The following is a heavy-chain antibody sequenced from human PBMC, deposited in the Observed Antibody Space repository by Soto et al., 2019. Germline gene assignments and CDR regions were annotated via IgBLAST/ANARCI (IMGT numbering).Heavy chain of an antibody. V-gene: IGHV3-11*01. CDR2: ISSSGSTI. CDR3: ARDTGSLYYYYYYMDV. CDR1: GFTFSDYY. D-gene: IGHD3-10*01. J-gene: IGHJ6*03. Sequence: GGSLRLSCAASGFTFSDYYMSWIRQAPGKGLEWVSYISSSGSTIYYADSVKGRFTISRDNAKNSLYLQMNSLRAEDTAVYYCARDTGSLYYYYYYMDVWGKGTTVTVSS.